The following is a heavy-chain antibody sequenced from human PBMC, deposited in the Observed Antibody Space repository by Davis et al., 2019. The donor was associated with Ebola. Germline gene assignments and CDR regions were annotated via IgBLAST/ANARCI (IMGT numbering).Heavy chain of an antibody. Sequence: ASVKVSCKASGYTFTSYGISWVRQAPGQGLEWMGWISAYNGNTNYAQKLQGRVTMTTDTSTSTAYMELRSLRSDDTAVYYCARVQYSSSRYYYYYYGMDVWGQGTTVTVSS. CDR1: GYTFTSYG. D-gene: IGHD6-6*01. CDR2: ISAYNGNT. J-gene: IGHJ6*02. V-gene: IGHV1-18*04. CDR3: ARVQYSSSRYYYYYYGMDV.